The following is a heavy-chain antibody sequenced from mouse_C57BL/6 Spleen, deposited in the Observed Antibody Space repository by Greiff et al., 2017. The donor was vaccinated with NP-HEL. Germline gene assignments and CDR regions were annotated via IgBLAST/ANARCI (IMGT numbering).Heavy chain of an antibody. Sequence: DVQLQESEGGLVQPGSSMKLSCTASGFTFSDYYMAWVRQVPEKGLEWVANINYDGSSTYYLDSLKSRFIISRDNAKNILYLQMSSLKSEDTATYYCARDPGTGPDYWGQGTTLTVSS. V-gene: IGHV5-16*01. D-gene: IGHD4-1*01. CDR3: ARDPGTGPDY. CDR2: INYDGSST. CDR1: GFTFSDYY. J-gene: IGHJ2*01.